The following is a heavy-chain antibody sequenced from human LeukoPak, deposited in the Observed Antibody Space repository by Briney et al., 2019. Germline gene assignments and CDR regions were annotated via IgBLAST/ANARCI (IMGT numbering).Heavy chain of an antibody. D-gene: IGHD1-26*01. V-gene: IGHV3-23*01. J-gene: IGHJ4*02. Sequence: GGSLRLSCAASGFTFSSYAMSWVRQAPGKGLEWVSAISGSGGSTYYADSVKGRFTISRDNSKNTLYLQMNSLRAEDMAVYYCAKDHSGSYGPRVFDYWGQGTLVTVSS. CDR2: ISGSGGST. CDR3: AKDHSGSYGPRVFDY. CDR1: GFTFSSYA.